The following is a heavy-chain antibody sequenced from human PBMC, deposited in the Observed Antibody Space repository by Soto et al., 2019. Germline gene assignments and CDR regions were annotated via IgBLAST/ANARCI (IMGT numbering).Heavy chain of an antibody. CDR3: ARHEGWTGPDQ. CDR2: IFHDGNT. Sequence: PSETLSLTCAVSGASIGSGGCWSLVRQPPGKGLEWIAEIFHDGNTNYSPSLKSRVTISVDKSQNQFSLNVYSVTAADTAVYYCARHEGWTGPDQWGQGTLVTVS. J-gene: IGHJ5*02. V-gene: IGHV4-4*02. CDR1: GASIGSGGC. D-gene: IGHD2-8*02.